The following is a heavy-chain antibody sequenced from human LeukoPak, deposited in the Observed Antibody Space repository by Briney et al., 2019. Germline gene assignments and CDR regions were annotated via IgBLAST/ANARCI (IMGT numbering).Heavy chain of an antibody. V-gene: IGHV3-9*01. D-gene: IGHD2-15*01. CDR1: GFRLGDYA. CDR3: TRDISGGYFNWFDP. Sequence: GRSLRLSCAASGFRLGDYAMHWVRQAPGKGLEWVSGITWNSGDIGYAESVKGRFTVSRDNAKNSLHLQMNSLTYDDTALYYCTRDISGGYFNWFDPWGQGTLVFVCS. CDR2: ITWNSGDI. J-gene: IGHJ5*02.